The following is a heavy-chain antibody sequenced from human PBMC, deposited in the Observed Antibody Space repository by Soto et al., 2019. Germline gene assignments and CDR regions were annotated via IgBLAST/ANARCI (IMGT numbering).Heavy chain of an antibody. CDR3: ASAHDFWSGYRFDP. J-gene: IGHJ5*02. V-gene: IGHV4-30-4*01. D-gene: IGHD3-3*01. CDR2: IYYSGST. CDR1: GGSISSGDYY. Sequence: QVQLQESGPGLVKPSQTLSLTCTVSGGSISSGDYYWSWIRQPPGKGLEWIGYIYYSGSTYYNPSRESRVSLSVDTSKTQFSLKLTSVTAADTAVYYCASAHDFWSGYRFDPWGQGTLVTVSS.